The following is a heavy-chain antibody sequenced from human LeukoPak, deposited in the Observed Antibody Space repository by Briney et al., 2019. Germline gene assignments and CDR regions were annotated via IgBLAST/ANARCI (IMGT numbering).Heavy chain of an antibody. CDR3: ARGGATVTTHFDY. V-gene: IGHV3-53*01. CDR1: GFTVSHYY. J-gene: IGHJ4*01. D-gene: IGHD4-17*01. Sequence: GGSLRLSCAASGFTVSHYYMTWVRQAPGKGLECVSVIYSGGSTYSADSVKGRFTISRDNAKNSLYLQMNSLRAEDTALYYCARGGATVTTHFDYWGLGTLVTVSS. CDR2: IYSGGST.